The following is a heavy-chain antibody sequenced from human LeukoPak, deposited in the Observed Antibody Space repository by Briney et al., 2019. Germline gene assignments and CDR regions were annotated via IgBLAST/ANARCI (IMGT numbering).Heavy chain of an antibody. J-gene: IGHJ3*01. CDR2: IYSGDNT. CDR3: AREGSGYTYGYNDAFDL. V-gene: IGHV3-53*01. D-gene: IGHD5-18*01. CDR1: GFXVSTNY. Sequence: PGGSLRLSCAASGFXVSTNYISWVRQAPAKGLEWVSVIYSGDNTYYADFVKGRFTISRDNSKNTLYLQMNSLRAEDTAVYFCAREGSGYTYGYNDAFDLWGQGTMVTVSS.